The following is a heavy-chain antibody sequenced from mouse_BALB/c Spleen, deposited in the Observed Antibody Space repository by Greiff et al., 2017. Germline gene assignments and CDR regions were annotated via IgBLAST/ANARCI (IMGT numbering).Heavy chain of an antibody. V-gene: IGHV2-9*02. CDR3: ARESSYYYGSSPFAY. J-gene: IGHJ3*01. CDR1: GFSLTSYG. D-gene: IGHD1-1*01. Sequence: VHLVESGPGLVAPSQSLSITCTVSGFSLTSYGVHWVRQPPGKGLEWLGVIWAGGSTNYNSALMSRLSISKDNSKSQVFLKMNSLQTDDTAMYYCARESSYYYGSSPFAYWGQGTLVTVSA. CDR2: IWAGGST.